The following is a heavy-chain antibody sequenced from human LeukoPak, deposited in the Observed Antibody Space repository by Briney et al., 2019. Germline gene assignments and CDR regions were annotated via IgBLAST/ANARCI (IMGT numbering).Heavy chain of an antibody. Sequence: SVKVSYKPSGCTFSSYAISWVRQAPGPGQGWMGRIIPRLGIANYAQKFQGRVTITADKSASTANIELSILRSEDTAVYYCASDGCSGTSCYEYYYGMDVWGQGTTVTVSS. CDR2: IIPRLGIA. D-gene: IGHD2-2*01. CDR3: ASDGCSGTSCYEYYYGMDV. J-gene: IGHJ6*02. CDR1: GCTFSSYA. V-gene: IGHV1-69*04.